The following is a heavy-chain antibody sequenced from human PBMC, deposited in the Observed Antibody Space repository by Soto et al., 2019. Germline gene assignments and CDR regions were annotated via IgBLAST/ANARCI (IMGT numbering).Heavy chain of an antibody. J-gene: IGHJ6*03. CDR3: ARGAHLGELSLPYYYYYMDV. V-gene: IGHV3-11*01. CDR1: GFTFSDYY. Sequence: GGSLRLSCAASGFTFSDYYMSWIRQAPGKGLEWVSYISSSGSTIYYADSVKGRFTISRGNAKNSLYLQMNSLRAEDTAVYYCARGAHLGELSLPYYYYYMDVWGKGTTVTVSS. CDR2: ISSSGSTI. D-gene: IGHD3-16*02.